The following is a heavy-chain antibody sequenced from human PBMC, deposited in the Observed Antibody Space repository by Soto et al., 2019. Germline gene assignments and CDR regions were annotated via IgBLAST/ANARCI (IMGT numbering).Heavy chain of an antibody. CDR1: GYTFTSYY. V-gene: IGHV1-2*04. Sequence: ASVKVSCKASGYTFTSYYMHWVRQAPGQGLEWMGWINPNSGGTNYAQKFQGWVTMTRDTSISTAYMELSRLRSDDTAVYYCATRQAAAGTVPYYGMDVWGQGTTVTVSS. CDR3: ATRQAAAGTVPYYGMDV. J-gene: IGHJ6*02. D-gene: IGHD6-13*01. CDR2: INPNSGGT.